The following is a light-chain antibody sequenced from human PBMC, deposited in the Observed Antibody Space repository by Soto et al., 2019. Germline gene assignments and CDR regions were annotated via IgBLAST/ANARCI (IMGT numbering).Light chain of an antibody. CDR1: QSVSSY. V-gene: IGKV3-20*01. J-gene: IGKJ4*01. Sequence: EIVMTQSPATLSVSPGERATLSCRASQSVSSYLAWYQQKPGQAPRLLIYGASTRATGIPDRFSGSGSGTDFTLTVSRLEPEDFAVYYCQQFGDSLTFGGGTKVDI. CDR3: QQFGDSLT. CDR2: GAS.